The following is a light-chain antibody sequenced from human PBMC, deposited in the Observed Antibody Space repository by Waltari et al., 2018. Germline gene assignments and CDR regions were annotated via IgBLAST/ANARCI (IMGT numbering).Light chain of an antibody. Sequence: DIQMTQSPSTLSAFVGDRVTITCRASQRISTWLAWYQQKPGKAPKLLIYKASNLESGVPSRFSGSGSGTEFTLTISSLQPDDFATYYCQQYNRYSMWTFGQGTKVEIK. CDR2: KAS. J-gene: IGKJ1*01. V-gene: IGKV1-5*03. CDR1: QRISTW. CDR3: QQYNRYSMWT.